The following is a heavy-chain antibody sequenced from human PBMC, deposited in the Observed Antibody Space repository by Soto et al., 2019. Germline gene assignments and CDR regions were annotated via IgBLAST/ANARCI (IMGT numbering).Heavy chain of an antibody. CDR2: ISYDGSNK. J-gene: IGHJ6*02. CDR1: GFTFSSYA. CDR3: ARDYMSIWGSNYYGMDV. Sequence: HPGGSLRLSCAASGFTFSSYAMHWVRQAPGKGLEWVAVISYDGSNKYYADSVKGRFTISRDNSKNTLYLQMNSLRAEDTAVYYCARDYMSIWGSNYYGMDVWGQGTTVTVSS. V-gene: IGHV3-30-3*01. D-gene: IGHD6-6*01.